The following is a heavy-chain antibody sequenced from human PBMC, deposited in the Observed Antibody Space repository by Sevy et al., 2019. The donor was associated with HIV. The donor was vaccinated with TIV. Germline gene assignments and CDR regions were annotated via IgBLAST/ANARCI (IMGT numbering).Heavy chain of an antibody. D-gene: IGHD4-4*01. V-gene: IGHV4-39*01. Sequence: SETLSLTCTVSGGSISSSSYYWGWIRQPPGKGLEWIGSIYYSGSTNYNPSLKSRVTISVDTSKNQFSLKLSSVTAADTAVYYCARRPTVTTFRGGYNWFDPWGQGTLVTVSS. CDR1: GGSISSSSYY. J-gene: IGHJ5*02. CDR3: ARRPTVTTFRGGYNWFDP. CDR2: IYYSGST.